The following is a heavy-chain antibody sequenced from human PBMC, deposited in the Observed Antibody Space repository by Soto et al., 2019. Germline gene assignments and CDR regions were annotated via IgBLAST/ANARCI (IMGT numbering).Heavy chain of an antibody. CDR3: ARAPQRKLADYYYGMDV. Sequence: SVKVSCKASGGTFSSYTISWVRQAPGQGLEWMGRIIPILGIANYAQKFQGRVTITADKSTSTAYMELSSLRSEDTAVYYCARAPQRKLADYYYGMDVWGQGTTVTVSS. CDR1: GGTFSSYT. V-gene: IGHV1-69*02. CDR2: IIPILGIA. J-gene: IGHJ6*02.